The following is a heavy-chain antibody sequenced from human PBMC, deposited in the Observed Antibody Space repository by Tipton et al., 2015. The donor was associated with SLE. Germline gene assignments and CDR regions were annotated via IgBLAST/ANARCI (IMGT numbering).Heavy chain of an antibody. CDR3: ARVVKGSSWYWFDP. CDR1: RGSFSGYH. J-gene: IGHJ5*02. D-gene: IGHD6-13*01. CDR2: INYSANT. Sequence: TLSLTCAIYRGSFSGYHWSWIRQTPGKGLEWIGEINYSANTNYNPSLKSRVTISVDTSKKQFSLKLSSVTAADTAVYYCARVVKGSSWYWFDPWGQGTLVTVSS. V-gene: IGHV4-34*01.